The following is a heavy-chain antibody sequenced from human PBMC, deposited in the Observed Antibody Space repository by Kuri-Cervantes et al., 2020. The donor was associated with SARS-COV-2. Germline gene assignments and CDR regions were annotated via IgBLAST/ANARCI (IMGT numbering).Heavy chain of an antibody. V-gene: IGHV4-59*01. CDR3: TTVTRTPVFDF. CDR1: GGSISSSY. CDR2: IYYSGSV. Sequence: SETLSLTCTVSGGSISSSYWSWIRQPPGKGLEWIGYIYYSGSVSYNPSLMSRVTISVDTSKNQFSLRLTSVTAADTAVYYCTTVTRTPVFDFWGQGTLVTVSS. D-gene: IGHD4-17*01. J-gene: IGHJ4*02.